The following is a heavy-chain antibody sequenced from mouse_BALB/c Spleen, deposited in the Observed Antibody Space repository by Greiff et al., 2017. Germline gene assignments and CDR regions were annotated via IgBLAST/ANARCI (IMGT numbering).Heavy chain of an antibody. CDR3: ARLATDYFDY. D-gene: IGHD1-1*01. CDR2: IWSGGST. V-gene: IGHV2-2*02. CDR1: GFSLTSYG. J-gene: IGHJ2*01. Sequence: VQRVESGPGLVQPSQSLSITCTVSGFSLTSYGVHWVRQSPGKGLEWLGVIWSGGSTDYNAAFISRLSISKDNSKSQVFFKMNSLQANDTAIYYCARLATDYFDYWGQGTTLTVSS.